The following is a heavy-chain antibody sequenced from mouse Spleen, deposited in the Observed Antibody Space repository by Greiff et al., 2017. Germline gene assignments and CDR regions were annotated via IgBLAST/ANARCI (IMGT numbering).Heavy chain of an antibody. Sequence: EVQLQQSGAELVRPGALVKLSCKASGFNINDYYMHWVKQRPEQGLEWIGWIDPENGNTIYDPKFQGKASITADTSSNTAYLQLSSLTSEDTAVYYCARWRLDYWGQGTTLTVSS. J-gene: IGHJ2*01. CDR3: ARWRLDY. CDR1: GFNINDYY. V-gene: IGHV14-1*02. CDR2: IDPENGNT.